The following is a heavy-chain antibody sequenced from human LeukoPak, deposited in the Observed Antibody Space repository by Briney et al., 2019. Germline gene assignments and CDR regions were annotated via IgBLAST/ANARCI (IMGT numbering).Heavy chain of an antibody. J-gene: IGHJ5*02. V-gene: IGHV1-46*01. CDR2: INPSGGST. CDR3: AGDCSSTSCQPDGFDP. CDR1: GYTFTGYY. Sequence: ASVKVSCKASGYTFTGYYMHWVRQAPGQGLEWMGIINPSGGSTSYAQKFQGRVTMTRDTSTSTVYMELSSLRSEDTAVYCCAGDCSSTSCQPDGFDPWGQGTLVTVSS. D-gene: IGHD2-2*01.